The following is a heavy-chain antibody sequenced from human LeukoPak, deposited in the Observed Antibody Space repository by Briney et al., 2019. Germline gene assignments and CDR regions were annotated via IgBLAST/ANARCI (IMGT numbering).Heavy chain of an antibody. CDR2: ISLDGSNK. V-gene: IGHV3-30-3*01. J-gene: IGHJ6*02. Sequence: GRSLRLSCAASGFTFSSYAVHWVRQAPGKGLEWVAIISLDGSNKYYADSVKGRFTISRDNSKNTLYLQMNSLRAEDTAVYYCARVGFSGYGRDLYYYGMDVWGRGTTVTVSS. D-gene: IGHD5-12*01. CDR3: ARVGFSGYGRDLYYYGMDV. CDR1: GFTFSSYA.